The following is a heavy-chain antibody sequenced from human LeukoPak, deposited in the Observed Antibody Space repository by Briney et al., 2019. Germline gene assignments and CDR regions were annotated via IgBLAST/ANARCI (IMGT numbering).Heavy chain of an antibody. CDR3: ARTRELLDAFDI. CDR2: ISSSSSYI. D-gene: IGHD1-26*01. V-gene: IGHV3-21*01. Sequence: PGGSLRLSCAASGFTFRSYSMNWVRQAPGKGREWVSSISSSSSYIYYADSVKGRFTISRDNAKNSLYLQMNSLRAEDTAVYYCARTRELLDAFDIWGQGTMVTVSS. CDR1: GFTFRSYS. J-gene: IGHJ3*02.